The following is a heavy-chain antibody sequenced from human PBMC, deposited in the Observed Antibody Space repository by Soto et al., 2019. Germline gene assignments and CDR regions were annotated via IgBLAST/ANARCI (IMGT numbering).Heavy chain of an antibody. CDR3: AESNGDSWRRYYFDY. CDR1: GLTFSDYS. Sequence: EVQLLESGGGLVQPGGSLRLSCAASGLTFSDYSMSWVRQAPGKGLEWVSGTSGTGYSTYYADSVRGRFTISRDNSKNTLFLQMNSLRAEDTALYYCAESNGDSWRRYYFDYWGQGTLVTVSS. CDR2: TSGTGYST. D-gene: IGHD2-8*01. J-gene: IGHJ4*02. V-gene: IGHV3-23*01.